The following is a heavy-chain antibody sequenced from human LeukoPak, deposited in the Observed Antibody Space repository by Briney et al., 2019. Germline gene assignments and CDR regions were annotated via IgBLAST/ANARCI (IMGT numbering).Heavy chain of an antibody. D-gene: IGHD6-6*01. CDR2: ISSSSSYI. CDR1: GFTFSSYS. Sequence: GGSLRLSCAASGFTFSSYSMNWVRQAPGKGLEWVSSISSSSSYIYYADSVKGRFTISRDNAKNSLYLQMNSLRAEDTAVYYCATHRRIAARPDYWGQGTLVTVSS. CDR3: ATHRRIAARPDY. V-gene: IGHV3-21*01. J-gene: IGHJ4*02.